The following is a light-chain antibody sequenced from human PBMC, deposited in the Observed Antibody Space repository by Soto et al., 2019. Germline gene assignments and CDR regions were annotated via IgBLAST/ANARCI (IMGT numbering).Light chain of an antibody. CDR3: SSYTPTSTDV. Sequence: QSVLTQPASVSGSPVQSSTICCPGTSRDVGGYYDVSWYQQHPGKAPNLMIYEVDNRPSGVSDRFSGHKSGNTASLTISGLQAEDEADYYCSSYTPTSTDVFGTGTKVTVL. V-gene: IGLV2-14*01. J-gene: IGLJ1*01. CDR1: SRDVGGYYD. CDR2: EVD.